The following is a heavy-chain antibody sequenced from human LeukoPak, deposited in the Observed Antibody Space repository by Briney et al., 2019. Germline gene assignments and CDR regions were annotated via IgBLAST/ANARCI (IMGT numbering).Heavy chain of an antibody. D-gene: IGHD3-16*01. CDR2: ISDVVAHT. J-gene: IGHJ5*02. CDR3: AKDNYGGVYAS. V-gene: IGHV3-23*01. Sequence: GGSLRLSCAASGFIFRNFGMSWIRQAPGKGLEWVSHISDVVAHTWYADSVKGRFIISRDSSNNRVFLQMNSLRPEDTALYYCAKDNYGGVYASWGQGTLVTVSS. CDR1: GFIFRNFG.